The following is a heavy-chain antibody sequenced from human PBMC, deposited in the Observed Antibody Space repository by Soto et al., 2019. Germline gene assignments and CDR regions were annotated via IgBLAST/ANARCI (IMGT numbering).Heavy chain of an antibody. J-gene: IGHJ5*02. CDR2: IIPIFGTA. CDR3: ARIVSAMIFSSWFDP. V-gene: IGHV1-69*13. CDR1: GGTFSSYA. D-gene: IGHD3-22*01. Sequence: ASVKVSCKASGGTFSSYAISWVRQAPGQGLEWMGGIIPIFGTANYAQKFQGRVTITADEFTSTAYMELSSLRSEDTAVYYCARIVSAMIFSSWFDPWGQGTLVTVSS.